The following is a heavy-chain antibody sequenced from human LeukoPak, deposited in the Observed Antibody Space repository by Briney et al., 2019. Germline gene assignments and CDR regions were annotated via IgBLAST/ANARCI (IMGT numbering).Heavy chain of an antibody. CDR3: AKDNTMSSSGYFTYFDY. Sequence: GGSLRLSCAASGFTFDDYTMHWVRQAPGKGLEWVSLISWDGGSTYYADSVKGRFTSSRDNSKNSLYLQMNSLRTEDTALYYCAKDNTMSSSGYFTYFDYWGQGTLVTGSS. D-gene: IGHD3-22*01. V-gene: IGHV3-43*01. CDR1: GFTFDDYT. J-gene: IGHJ4*02. CDR2: ISWDGGST.